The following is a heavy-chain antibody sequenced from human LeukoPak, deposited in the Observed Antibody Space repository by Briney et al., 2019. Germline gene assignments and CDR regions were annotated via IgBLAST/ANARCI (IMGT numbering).Heavy chain of an antibody. D-gene: IGHD6-13*01. J-gene: IGHJ4*02. V-gene: IGHV4-4*02. Sequence: PSETLSLTCAVSGGSLSSSNWWSWVRQRPGKGLEWIGEIYHSGSTNYNPSLKSRVTISVDKSKNQFSLKLSSVTAADTAVYYCAREPTDSSSWYYFDYWGQGTLVTVSS. CDR3: AREPTDSSSWYYFDY. CDR2: IYHSGST. CDR1: GGSLSSSNW.